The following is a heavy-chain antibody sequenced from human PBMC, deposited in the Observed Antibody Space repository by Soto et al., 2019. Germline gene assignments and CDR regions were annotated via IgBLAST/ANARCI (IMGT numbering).Heavy chain of an antibody. J-gene: IGHJ1*01. CDR2: VYHGGSA. CDR3: ASGPGGGGFPH. D-gene: IGHD1-1*01. V-gene: IGHV4-4*02. CDR1: SDSISSPNW. Sequence: QVLLQESGPGLVKPSGTLSLTCGVSSDSISSPNWWAWVRQPPGKGLEWIGEVYHGGSANYNPSLESRLPLSVDKSRNQFSVKLSSVTAADSAVYFCASGPGGGGFPHWGQGTLVTVSS.